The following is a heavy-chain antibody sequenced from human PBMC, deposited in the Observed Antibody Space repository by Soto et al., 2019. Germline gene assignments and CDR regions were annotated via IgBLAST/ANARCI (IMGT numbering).Heavy chain of an antibody. J-gene: IGHJ6*02. CDR3: AREDSSGRSENYYGMDV. Sequence: SVKVSCKASGGTFSSYTISWVRQAPGQGLEWMGRIIPILGIANYAQKFQGRVTITTDKSTSTAYMELRSLRSDDTAVYYCAREDSSGRSENYYGMDVWGQGTTVTVSS. CDR2: IIPILGIA. CDR1: GGTFSSYT. D-gene: IGHD6-25*01. V-gene: IGHV1-69*04.